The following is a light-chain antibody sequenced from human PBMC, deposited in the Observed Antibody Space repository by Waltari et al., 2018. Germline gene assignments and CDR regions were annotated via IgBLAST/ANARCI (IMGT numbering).Light chain of an antibody. CDR1: RSNIGNNA. Sequence: QSVLTQTPSVSEAPRPRVTISCSGSRSNIGNNAVNWYQQVPGKAPKLLVFADDLLPSGVSDRFSVSKSGTSASLAISGLRSEDEGVYFCAAWDDSLKGVLFGGGTKLTVL. V-gene: IGLV1-36*01. CDR2: ADD. J-gene: IGLJ2*01. CDR3: AAWDDSLKGVL.